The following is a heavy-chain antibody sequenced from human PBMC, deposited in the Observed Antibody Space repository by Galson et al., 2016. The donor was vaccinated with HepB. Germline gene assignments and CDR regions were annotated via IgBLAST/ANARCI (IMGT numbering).Heavy chain of an antibody. CDR2: IKSKTDGGSI. D-gene: IGHD6-19*01. CDR3: ARDRGYSGWSYFDY. CDR1: GFTFTNAW. J-gene: IGHJ4*02. V-gene: IGHV3-15*01. Sequence: SLRLSCAAYGFTFTNAWMSWVRQAPGKGLEWVGRIKSKTDGGSIEYAAVVKGRFTISRDNAKNSLYLQMNSLRADDTAVYYCARDRGYSGWSYFDYWGQGTLVTVSS.